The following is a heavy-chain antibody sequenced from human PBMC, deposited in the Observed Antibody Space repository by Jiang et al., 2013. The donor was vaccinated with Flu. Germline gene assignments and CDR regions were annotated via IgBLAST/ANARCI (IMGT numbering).Heavy chain of an antibody. V-gene: IGHV3-30*01. CDR3: ARAAVAENTYWLDP. J-gene: IGHJ5*02. Sequence: QLVESGGGVVQPGRSLRLSCAASGFTFSSYAMLWLRQAPGEGLEWVAVISSDGSHKFYADSVNGRFTISRDNSKNTVCLQMNSLRAEDTAVYYCARAAVAENTYWLDPWGQGTLVTVSS. D-gene: IGHD6-19*01. CDR2: ISSDGSHK. CDR1: GFTFSSYA.